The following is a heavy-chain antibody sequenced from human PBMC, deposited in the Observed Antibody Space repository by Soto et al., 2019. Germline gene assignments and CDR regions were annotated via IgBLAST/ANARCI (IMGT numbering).Heavy chain of an antibody. CDR1: GFTLGSYG. D-gene: IGHD3-3*02. Sequence: GGSLRLSCAASGFTLGSYGMSWVRQAPGKGLEWVSVISGSGGSTYYADSVKGRFIISRDNSKNTVYLQMNSLRAEDTAVYYCAKDRVASSATPRFDPWGQGTLVTVSS. V-gene: IGHV3-23*01. CDR3: AKDRVASSATPRFDP. J-gene: IGHJ5*02. CDR2: ISGSGGST.